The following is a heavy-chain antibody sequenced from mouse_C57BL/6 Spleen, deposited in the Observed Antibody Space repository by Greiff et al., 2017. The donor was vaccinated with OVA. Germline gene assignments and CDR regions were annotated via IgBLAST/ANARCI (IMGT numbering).Heavy chain of an antibody. D-gene: IGHD1-1*01. CDR3: AREGVYGSSYEDYFDY. CDR2: INPNYGTT. V-gene: IGHV1-39*01. Sequence: EVQLQQSGPELVKPGASVKISCKASGYSFTDFNMNWVKQSNGKSLEWIGVINPNYGTTSYNQKFKGKATLTVDQSSSTAYMQLNSLTSEDSAVYYCAREGVYGSSYEDYFDYWGQGTTLTVSS. CDR1: GYSFTDFN. J-gene: IGHJ2*01.